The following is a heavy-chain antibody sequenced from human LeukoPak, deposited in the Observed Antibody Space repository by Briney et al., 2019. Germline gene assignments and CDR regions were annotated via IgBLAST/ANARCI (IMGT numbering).Heavy chain of an antibody. CDR2: ISSSGGTI. J-gene: IGHJ4*02. V-gene: IGHV3-48*03. CDR3: ARDRIRGRGYFVY. CDR1: AVTFSSYS. D-gene: IGHD2-15*01. Sequence: GGSLRLSCAASAVTFSSYSMNWVRQAPGKGLEWVSSISSSGGTIYYADSVKGRFTISRDNAKNSLYLQMNSLRAEDTAVYYGARDRIRGRGYFVYWGQGTLVTVSS.